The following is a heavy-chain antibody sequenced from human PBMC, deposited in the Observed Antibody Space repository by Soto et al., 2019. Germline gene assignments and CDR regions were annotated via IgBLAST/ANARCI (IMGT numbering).Heavy chain of an antibody. CDR1: GFTFSSYS. J-gene: IGHJ6*03. Sequence: GGSLRLSCAASGFTFSSYSMNWVRQAPGKGLEWVSYISSSSSTIYYADSVKGRFTISRDNAKNSLYLQMNSLRAEDTAVYYCARDCSSTSCYLSGSGADMDVWGKGTTVTVSS. CDR2: ISSSSSTI. V-gene: IGHV3-48*01. D-gene: IGHD2-2*01. CDR3: ARDCSSTSCYLSGSGADMDV.